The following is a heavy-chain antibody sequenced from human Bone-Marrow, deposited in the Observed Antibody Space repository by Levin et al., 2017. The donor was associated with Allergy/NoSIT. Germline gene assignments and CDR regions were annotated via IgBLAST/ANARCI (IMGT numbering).Heavy chain of an antibody. CDR1: GVSVSDYY. J-gene: IGHJ3*02. V-gene: IGHV4-59*02. Sequence: SETLSLTCTVSGVSVSDYYWSWIRQSPEKGLEWIGYISYTGSTNFNPSLKSRVSISVDKSKNQLSLNVRSVTAADTALYFCARVLIPVEFAFDIWGPGTLLTVSS. CDR2: ISYTGST. D-gene: IGHD3-10*01. CDR3: ARVLIPVEFAFDI.